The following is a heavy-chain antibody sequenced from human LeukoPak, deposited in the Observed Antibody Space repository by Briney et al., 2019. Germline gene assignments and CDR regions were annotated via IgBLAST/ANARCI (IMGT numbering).Heavy chain of an antibody. V-gene: IGHV4-59*01. CDR2: IYYSGST. CDR1: GGSISSYY. J-gene: IGHJ4*02. D-gene: IGHD6-19*01. CDR3: ARRTTAVAGTRGYFDY. Sequence: SETLSLTCTVSGGSISSYYWSWIRHPPGKGLEWIWYIYYSGSTNYNPSLKSRVTISVDTSKNPFSLKLSSVTAADTAVYYCARRTTAVAGTRGYFDYWGQGTLVTVSS.